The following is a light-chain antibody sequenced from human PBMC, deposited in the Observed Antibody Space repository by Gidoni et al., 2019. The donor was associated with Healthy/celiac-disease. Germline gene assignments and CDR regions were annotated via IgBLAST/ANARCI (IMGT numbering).Light chain of an antibody. V-gene: IGKV2-28*01. CDR3: MQALQTPPWT. CDR2: LGS. J-gene: IGKJ1*01. Sequence: DIVMTQSPLSLPVTPGEPASISCRSSQSLLHSNGYNYLDWYLQKPGQSPQLLIYLGSNRASRVPDRFSGSGSGTDFTLKINRGEAEDVGVYYCMQALQTPPWTFGQGTKVEIK. CDR1: QSLLHSNGYNY.